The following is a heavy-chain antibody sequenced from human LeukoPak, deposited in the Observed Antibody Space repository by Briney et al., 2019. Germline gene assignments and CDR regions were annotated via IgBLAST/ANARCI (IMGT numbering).Heavy chain of an antibody. CDR2: INHSGST. CDR1: GGSFNSYY. J-gene: IGHJ3*02. CDR3: ARMTAGGFDI. Sequence: PSETLSLTCAVYGGSFNSYYCSWIRQPPGKGLEWIGEINHSGSTNYNPSLKSRVTTSVDTSKNQFSLKLRSVTAADTAVYYCARMTAGGFDIWGRGTMVTVSS. D-gene: IGHD2-8*02. V-gene: IGHV4-34*01.